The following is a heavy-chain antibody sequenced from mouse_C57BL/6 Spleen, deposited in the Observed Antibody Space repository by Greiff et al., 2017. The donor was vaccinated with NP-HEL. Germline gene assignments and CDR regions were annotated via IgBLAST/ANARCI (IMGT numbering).Heavy chain of an antibody. CDR2: IYPSDSET. J-gene: IGHJ2*01. Sequence: QVQLQQPGAELVRPGSSVKLSCKASGYTFTSYWMDWVKQRPGQGLEWIGNIYPSDSETHYNQKFKDKATLTVDKSSSTAYMQLSSLTSEDSALYYCARETGTGGAYYIDYWGQGTTLTVSS. CDR3: ARETGTGGAYYIDY. D-gene: IGHD4-1*01. CDR1: GYTFTSYW. V-gene: IGHV1-61*01.